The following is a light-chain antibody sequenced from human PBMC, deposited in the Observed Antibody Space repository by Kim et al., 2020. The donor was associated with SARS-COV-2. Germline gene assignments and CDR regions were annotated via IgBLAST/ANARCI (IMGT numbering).Light chain of an antibody. CDR3: AAWDDSLNGPV. CDR1: SSNSGSKT. Sequence: GQRVTIASPGSSSNSGSKTVNWYQQLPGTAPKLLIYNTNQRPSGVPDRFSGSKSGTSASLAISGLQSDDEADYYCAAWDDSLNGPVFGGGTQLTVL. J-gene: IGLJ3*02. V-gene: IGLV1-44*01. CDR2: NTN.